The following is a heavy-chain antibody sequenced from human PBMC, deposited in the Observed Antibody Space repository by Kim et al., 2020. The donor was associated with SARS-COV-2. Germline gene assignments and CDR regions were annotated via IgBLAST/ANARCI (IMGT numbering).Heavy chain of an antibody. CDR1: GFTFSSYA. D-gene: IGHD4-17*01. CDR3: AKTDYGVGWGAFDI. CDR2: IYSGGSST. Sequence: GGSLRLSCAASGFTFSSYAMSWVRQAPGKGLEWVSVIYSGGSSTYYADSVKGRLTISRDNSKNTLYLQMNSLRAEDTAVYYCAKTDYGVGWGAFDIWGQGTMVTVSS. V-gene: IGHV3-23*03. J-gene: IGHJ3*02.